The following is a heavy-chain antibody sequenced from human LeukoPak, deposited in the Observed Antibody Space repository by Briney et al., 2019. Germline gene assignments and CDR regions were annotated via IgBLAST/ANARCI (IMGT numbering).Heavy chain of an antibody. V-gene: IGHV4-34*01. CDR3: ARQESYYYDSSGYLLFDY. CDR2: INQSGST. D-gene: IGHD3-22*01. Sequence: SETLSLTCAVYGGSFSGYYWSWIRQPPGNGLEWIGEINQSGSTNYHPSLKSRVTISVDTSKNQFSLKLSSVTAADTAVYYCARQESYYYDSSGYLLFDYWGQGSLVTVSS. CDR1: GGSFSGYY. J-gene: IGHJ4*02.